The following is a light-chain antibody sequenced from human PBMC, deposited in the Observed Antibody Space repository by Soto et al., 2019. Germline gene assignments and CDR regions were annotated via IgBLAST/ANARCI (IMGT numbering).Light chain of an antibody. CDR3: SSYTSSSTLLYV. CDR1: SSDVGGYNY. Sequence: QSVLTQPASVSGSPGQSITISCTGTSSDVGGYNYVSWYQQHPGTAPKLMIYDVSNRPSGVSNRFSGSKSGNTASLTISGLQAEDEADYYCSSYTSSSTLLYVFGTGTKLTVL. J-gene: IGLJ1*01. CDR2: DVS. V-gene: IGLV2-14*01.